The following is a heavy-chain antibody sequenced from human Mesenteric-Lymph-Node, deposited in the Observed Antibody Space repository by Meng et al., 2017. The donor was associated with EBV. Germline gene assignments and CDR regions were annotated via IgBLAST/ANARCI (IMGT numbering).Heavy chain of an antibody. CDR2: IYHSGST. CDR3: ARFQRFGDFD. Sequence: QVQRQRSGRGRVKTSGTLALTGAVSGASISSDNWWSWVRQPPGKGREWIGEIYHSGSTNYNQSLKSRVTISVDKAKRQFSLKLTSVTAADTAVYHCARFQRFGDFDWGQGTLVTVSS. V-gene: IGHV4-4*02. J-gene: IGHJ4*02. CDR1: GASISSDNW. D-gene: IGHD3-10*01.